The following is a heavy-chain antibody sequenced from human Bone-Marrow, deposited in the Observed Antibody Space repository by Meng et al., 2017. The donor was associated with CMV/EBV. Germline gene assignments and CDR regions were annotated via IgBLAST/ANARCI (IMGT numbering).Heavy chain of an antibody. CDR3: ARGNVLLWFGELPKGGWFDP. D-gene: IGHD3-10*01. Sequence: SETLSLTCAVYGGSFSGYYWSWIRQPPGKGLEWIGEINHSGSTNYNPSLKSRVTISVDTSKNQFSLKLSSVTAADTAVYYCARGNVLLWFGELPKGGWFDPWGQGTRVTGSS. J-gene: IGHJ5*02. CDR2: INHSGST. CDR1: GGSFSGYY. V-gene: IGHV4-34*01.